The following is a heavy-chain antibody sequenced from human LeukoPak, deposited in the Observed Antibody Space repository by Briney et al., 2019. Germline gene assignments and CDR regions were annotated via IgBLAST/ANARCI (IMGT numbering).Heavy chain of an antibody. D-gene: IGHD4-23*01. CDR1: GFTLSSYS. Sequence: TGGSLRLSCAASGFTLSSYSMNWVRQAPGKGLEWVSSISSSSSYIYYADSVKGRFTISRDNAKNSLYLQMNSLRAEDTAVYYCARGLAGGNHAFDIWGQGTMVTVSS. CDR2: ISSSSSYI. J-gene: IGHJ3*02. CDR3: ARGLAGGNHAFDI. V-gene: IGHV3-21*01.